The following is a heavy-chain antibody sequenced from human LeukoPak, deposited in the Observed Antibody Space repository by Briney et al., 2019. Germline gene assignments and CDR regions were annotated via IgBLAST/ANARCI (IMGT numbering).Heavy chain of an antibody. Sequence: ASVKVSCKASGYTFTSYYMHWVRQAPGQGLEWMGIINPSGGSTSYAQKFQGRVTMTRDMSTSTDYMELSSLKSEDTAVYYCAIPLSTVTSFDFWGQGTLVTVSS. CDR3: AIPLSTVTSFDF. V-gene: IGHV1-46*01. D-gene: IGHD4-17*01. J-gene: IGHJ4*02. CDR2: INPSGGST. CDR1: GYTFTSYY.